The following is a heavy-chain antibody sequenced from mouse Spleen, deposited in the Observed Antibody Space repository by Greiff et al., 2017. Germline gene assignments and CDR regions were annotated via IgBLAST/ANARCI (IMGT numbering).Heavy chain of an antibody. Sequence: EVQLVESGGGLVKLGGSLKLSCAASGFTFSSYAMSWVRQTPEKRLEWVATISSGGGNTYYPDSVKGRFTISRDNAKNTLYLQMSSLKSEDTAMYYCARQHYYVSRGYFDYWGQGTTLTVSS. CDR1: GFTFSSYA. CDR2: ISSGGGNT. V-gene: IGHV5-9-3*01. J-gene: IGHJ2*01. CDR3: ARQHYYVSRGYFDY. D-gene: IGHD1-1*01.